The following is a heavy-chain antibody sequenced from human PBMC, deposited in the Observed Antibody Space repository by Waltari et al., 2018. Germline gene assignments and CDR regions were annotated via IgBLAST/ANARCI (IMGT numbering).Heavy chain of an antibody. CDR2: INHSGST. CDR3: ARAKYGYVWGSYRTGNYFDY. V-gene: IGHV4-34*01. D-gene: IGHD3-16*02. Sequence: QVQLQQWGAGLLKPSETLSLTCAVYGGSFSGYYWSWIRQPPGKGLEWIGEINHSGSTTYNPSLKSRVSISVDTSKNQFSLKLSSVTAADTAVYYCARAKYGYVWGSYRTGNYFDYWGQGTLVTVSS. CDR1: GGSFSGYY. J-gene: IGHJ4*02.